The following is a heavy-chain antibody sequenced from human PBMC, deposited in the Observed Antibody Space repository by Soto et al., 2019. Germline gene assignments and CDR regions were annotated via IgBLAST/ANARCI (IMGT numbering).Heavy chain of an antibody. V-gene: IGHV4-31*01. J-gene: IGHJ6*02. CDR1: GGSISSGGHY. D-gene: IGHD6-19*01. Sequence: QVQLQESGPGLVKPSQTLSLTCSVSGGSISSGGHYWSWIRQHAGKGLEWIGYIYHSGSTYYNPSLKSQFTISVDTSKNQFSLKLSSVTAADTAVYYCARVVAGTDYYYGMDVWGQGTTVTVSS. CDR2: IYHSGST. CDR3: ARVVAGTDYYYGMDV.